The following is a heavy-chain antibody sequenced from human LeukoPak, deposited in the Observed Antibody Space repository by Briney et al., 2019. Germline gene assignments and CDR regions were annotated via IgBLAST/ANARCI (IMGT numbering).Heavy chain of an antibody. Sequence: GGSLRLSCVASGSTFSRTVMHWIRQPIGKGLEWVSGIGFQSGIHYLDSVKGRFTVSRENAQNSLYLQMNSLTAGDTATYYCVREVYSSGRAPVFDFSGQGTTVTVSS. D-gene: IGHD3-22*01. V-gene: IGHV3-13*01. CDR2: IGFQSGI. CDR1: GSTFSRTV. CDR3: VREVYSSGRAPVFDF. J-gene: IGHJ3*01.